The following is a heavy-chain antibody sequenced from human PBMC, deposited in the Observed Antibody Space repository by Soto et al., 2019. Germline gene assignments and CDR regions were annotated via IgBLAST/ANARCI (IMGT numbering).Heavy chain of an antibody. CDR3: ARITIVDTAMVALDY. CDR2: IFSNDEK. Sequence: QVTLKESGPVLVKPTETLTLTCTVSGFSLSNARMGVSWIRQPPGKALEWLAHIFSNDEKSYSTSLKSRLTISKDTSKSQVVLTMTNMDPVDTATYYCARITIVDTAMVALDYWGQGTLVTVSS. V-gene: IGHV2-26*01. D-gene: IGHD5-18*01. J-gene: IGHJ4*02. CDR1: GFSLSNARMG.